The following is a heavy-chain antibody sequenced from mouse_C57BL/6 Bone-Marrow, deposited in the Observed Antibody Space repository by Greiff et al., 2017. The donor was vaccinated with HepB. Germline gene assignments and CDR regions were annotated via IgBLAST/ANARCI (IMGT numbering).Heavy chain of an antibody. D-gene: IGHD1-1*02. CDR3: AAIYGGSRRFAY. Sequence: VQLQQSGAELARPGASVKLSCKASGYTFTSYGISWVKQRTGQGLEWIGEIYPRSGNTYYNEKFKGKATLTADKSSSTAYMELRSLTSEDSAVYFCAAIYGGSRRFAYWGQGTLVTVSA. V-gene: IGHV1-81*01. CDR2: IYPRSGNT. CDR1: GYTFTSYG. J-gene: IGHJ3*01.